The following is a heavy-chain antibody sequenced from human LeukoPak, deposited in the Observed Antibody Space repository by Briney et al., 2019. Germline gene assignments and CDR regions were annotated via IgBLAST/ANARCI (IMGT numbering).Heavy chain of an antibody. CDR1: GFDFSRSD. Sequence: GGSLRLSCAASGFDFSRSDMHWVRQVTGKGLEWVSGLGTAYDTFYPDSVKGRFTISRENGKNSVYLQVNSLRVDDSAVYYCARTRVTPGIRGLQMRYFDHWGQGTLVTVSS. D-gene: IGHD5-18*01. V-gene: IGHV3-13*01. CDR3: ARTRVTPGIRGLQMRYFDH. CDR2: LGTAYDT. J-gene: IGHJ4*02.